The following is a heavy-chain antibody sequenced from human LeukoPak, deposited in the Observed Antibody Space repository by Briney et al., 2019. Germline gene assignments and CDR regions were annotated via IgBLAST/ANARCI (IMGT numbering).Heavy chain of an antibody. D-gene: IGHD2/OR15-2a*01. CDR3: ARSSTQYFDY. V-gene: IGHV3-30-3*01. J-gene: IGHJ4*02. CDR1: GFTFSSYA. Sequence: GGSLRLSCAASGFTFSSYAMHWVRQAPGKGLEWVAVISYDGSNKYYADSVKGRFTISRDNSKNTLYLQMNSLRAEDTAVYYCARSSTQYFDYWGQGTLVTVSS. CDR2: ISYDGSNK.